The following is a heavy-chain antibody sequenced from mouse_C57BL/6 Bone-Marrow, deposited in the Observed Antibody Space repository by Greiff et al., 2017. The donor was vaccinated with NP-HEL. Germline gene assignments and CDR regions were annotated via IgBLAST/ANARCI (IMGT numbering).Heavy chain of an antibody. V-gene: IGHV2-5*01. CDR2: IWRGGST. J-gene: IGHJ4*01. Sequence: VKLVESGPGLVQPSQSLSITCTVSGFSLTSYGVHWVRQSPGKGLEWLGVIWRGGSTDYNAAFMSRLSITKDNSKSQVFFKMNSLQADDTAIYYCAKSLLYYYAMDYWGQGTSVTVSS. CDR3: AKSLLYYYAMDY. CDR1: GFSLTSYG.